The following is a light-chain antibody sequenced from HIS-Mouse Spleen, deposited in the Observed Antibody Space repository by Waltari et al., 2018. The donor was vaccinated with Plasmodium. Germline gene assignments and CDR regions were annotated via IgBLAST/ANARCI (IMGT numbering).Light chain of an antibody. CDR3: QQYGSSPPYT. CDR1: QSVSSRY. J-gene: IGKJ2*01. V-gene: IGKV3-20*01. CDR2: GAS. Sequence: EIVLTQSSGTLSLSPGERATLSCRASQSVSSRYLAWYQQKPGQAPKLLIYGASSRATCIPDRFSGSGSGTDLTITISRLEPEDFAVYYCQQYGSSPPYTFGQGTKLEIK.